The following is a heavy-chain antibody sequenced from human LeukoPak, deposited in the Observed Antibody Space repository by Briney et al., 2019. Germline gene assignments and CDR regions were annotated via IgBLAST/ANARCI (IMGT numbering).Heavy chain of an antibody. CDR1: GFTFSNYA. Sequence: GGSLRLSCAASGFTFSNYAMKWVRQAPGKGLQWVSAISGDAIYTYYLDSVKGRFTTSRDNSKNTLFLQMNSLRADDTAVYYCAKNYGTSRPFYDYWGQGIVVTVAS. CDR3: AKNYGTSRPFYDY. V-gene: IGHV3-23*01. J-gene: IGHJ4*02. CDR2: ISGDAIYT. D-gene: IGHD4-17*01.